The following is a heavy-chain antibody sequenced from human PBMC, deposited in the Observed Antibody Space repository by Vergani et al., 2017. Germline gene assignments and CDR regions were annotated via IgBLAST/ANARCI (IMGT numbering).Heavy chain of an antibody. CDR3: AKSYYDFWRGYYQAGFDN. V-gene: IGHV3-30-3*02. CDR2: VSYHGSNK. J-gene: IGHJ4*02. Sequence: VQLLQSGGGVIQPGGSVRLSCAASGFTFRNHAMHWVRQAPGKGLEWVAVVSYHGSNKYYADSVKGRFTTSRDNSKNTLYLQMNSLRTEDTAVYYGAKSYYDFWRGYYQAGFDNWGQGTLVTVSS. CDR1: GFTFRNHA. D-gene: IGHD3-3*01.